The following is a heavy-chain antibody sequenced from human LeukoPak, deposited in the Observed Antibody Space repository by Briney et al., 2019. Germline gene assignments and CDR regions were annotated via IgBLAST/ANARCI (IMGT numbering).Heavy chain of an antibody. CDR1: GGSISSYY. CDR2: IYTSGST. D-gene: IGHD3-3*01. Sequence: SETLSLTCTVSGGSISSYYWSWIRQPAGKGLEWIGRIYTSGSTNYNPSLKSRVTISVDTSKNQFSLKLSSVTAADTAVYYCARSIGDFWSGYSTDYWGQGTLVTVSS. CDR3: ARSIGDFWSGYSTDY. V-gene: IGHV4-4*07. J-gene: IGHJ4*02.